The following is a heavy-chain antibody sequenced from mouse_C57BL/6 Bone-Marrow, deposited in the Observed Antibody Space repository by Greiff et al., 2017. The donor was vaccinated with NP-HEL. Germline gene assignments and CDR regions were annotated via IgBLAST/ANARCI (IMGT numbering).Heavy chain of an antibody. Sequence: EVQRVESGGGLVQPGGSLKLSCAASGFTFSDYYMYWVRQTPEKRLEWVAYISNGGGSTYYPDTVKGRFTISRDNAKNTLYLQMSRLKSEDTAMYYCARQIYYGNFGFDYWGQGTLVTVSA. CDR3: ARQIYYGNFGFDY. CDR2: ISNGGGST. V-gene: IGHV5-12*01. D-gene: IGHD2-1*01. J-gene: IGHJ3*01. CDR1: GFTFSDYY.